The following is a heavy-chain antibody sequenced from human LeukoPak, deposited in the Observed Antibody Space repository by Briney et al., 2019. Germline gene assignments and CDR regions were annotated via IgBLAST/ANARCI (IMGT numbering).Heavy chain of an antibody. CDR1: GGSISSSSYY. CDR2: IYYSGST. D-gene: IGHD2-8*01. V-gene: IGHV4-39*01. J-gene: IGHJ5*02. CDR3: ARHTLRYCTNGVCYPNWFDP. Sequence: PSETLSLTCTVSGGSISSSSYYWGWIRQPPGKGLEWIGSIYYSGSTYYNPSLKSRVTISVDTSKNQFSLKLSSVTAADTAVYYCARHTLRYCTNGVCYPNWFDPWGQGTLVTVSS.